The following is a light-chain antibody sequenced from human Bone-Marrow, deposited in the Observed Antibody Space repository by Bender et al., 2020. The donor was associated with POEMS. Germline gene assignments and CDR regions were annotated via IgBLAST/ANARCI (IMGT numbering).Light chain of an antibody. CDR2: TSN. J-gene: IGLJ2*01. V-gene: IGLV1-47*02. CDR3: AAWDDSRSGSWV. CDR1: ISNIGSNA. Sequence: QSGLTQPPSASGTPGQRVTISCSGSISNIGSNAVNWYQQVPGTAPKLLIHTSNQRPSGVPDRFSGSKSGTSASLAISGLRSEEEADYYFAAWDDSRSGSWVFGGGTKLTVL.